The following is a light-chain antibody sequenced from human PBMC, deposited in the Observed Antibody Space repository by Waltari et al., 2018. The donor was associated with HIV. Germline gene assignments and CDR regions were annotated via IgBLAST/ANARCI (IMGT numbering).Light chain of an antibody. Sequence: QSALTQPASVSGSPGQSITISCTGASSDVGGYKYVSWYQHHPGKATKLMIYDVSERPSGVSNRFSGSKSGNTASLTISGLQAEDEADYYCCSYAGSSTLLFGGGTKVTVL. J-gene: IGLJ3*02. CDR2: DVS. V-gene: IGLV2-23*02. CDR3: CSYAGSSTLL. CDR1: SSDVGGYKY.